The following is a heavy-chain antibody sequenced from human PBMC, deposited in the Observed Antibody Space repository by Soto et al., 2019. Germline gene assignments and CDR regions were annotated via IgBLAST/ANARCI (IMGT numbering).Heavy chain of an antibody. V-gene: IGHV1-24*01. CDR1: GYTLSELS. Sequence: ASVKVSGKVSGYTLSELSIDWVRHAPGKGLEWMGGFDPEDGETIYTQKFQGRVTMTEDTSTDTAYMELSSLKSEDTDVHYCATSRDCGGYCYPNAFDIWGQVTMVTVS. CDR2: FDPEDGET. J-gene: IGHJ3*02. D-gene: IGHD2-21*02. CDR3: ATSRDCGGYCYPNAFDI.